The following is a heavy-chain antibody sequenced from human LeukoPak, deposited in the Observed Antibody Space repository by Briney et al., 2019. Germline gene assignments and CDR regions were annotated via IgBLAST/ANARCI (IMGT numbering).Heavy chain of an antibody. D-gene: IGHD5-12*01. CDR1: GGSISSGSYY. CDR2: IYTSGST. CDR3: ARDRGGYQSFDY. Sequence: SQTLSLTCTVCGGSISSGSYYWSWIRRPAGKGLEWIGRIYTSGSTNYSPSLKSRVTISVDTSKNQFSLKLSSVTAADTPVYYCARDRGGYQSFDYWGQGTLVTVSS. V-gene: IGHV4-61*02. J-gene: IGHJ4*02.